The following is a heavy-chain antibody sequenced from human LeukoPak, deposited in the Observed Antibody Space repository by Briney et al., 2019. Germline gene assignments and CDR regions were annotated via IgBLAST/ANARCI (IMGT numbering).Heavy chain of an antibody. CDR3: TTDDSSTWPHAHFDY. Sequence: PGGSLRPSCAASGFTFSNAWMSWVRQAPGKGLEWVGRIKSQTDGGTTDYAAPVKGRFTISRDDSKNTLYLQMNSLKTEDTAVYYYTTDDSSTWPHAHFDYWGQGTLVTVSS. J-gene: IGHJ4*02. D-gene: IGHD6-13*01. V-gene: IGHV3-15*01. CDR2: IKSQTDGGTT. CDR1: GFTFSNAW.